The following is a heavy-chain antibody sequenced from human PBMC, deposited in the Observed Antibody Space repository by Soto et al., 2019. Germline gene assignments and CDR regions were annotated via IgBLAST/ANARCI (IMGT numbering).Heavy chain of an antibody. J-gene: IGHJ3*01. D-gene: IGHD6-19*01. Sequence: QVQLQESGPGLVKPSGTLSLTCAVSGDSISNSRWWTWVRQPPGKGLEWIGDIFHSGDTNYNPSLKSRVFISVDKSQNQFSLKVSSVTAADTAVSYCASSPGWYRHDVWGQGTLVTVS. CDR2: IFHSGDT. V-gene: IGHV4-4*02. CDR3: ASSPGWYRHDV. CDR1: GDSISNSRW.